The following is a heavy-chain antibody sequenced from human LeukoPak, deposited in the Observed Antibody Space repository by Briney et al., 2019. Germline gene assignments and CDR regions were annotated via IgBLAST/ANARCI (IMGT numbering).Heavy chain of an antibody. CDR1: GFIFSSYG. J-gene: IGHJ4*02. D-gene: IGHD2-2*01. V-gene: IGHV3-21*01. CDR3: ARASTSCYDY. Sequence: GGSLRLSCAASGFIFSSYGMSWVREAPGKGLEWVSSISSSSSYIYYADSVKGRFTISRDNAKNPLYLQMNSLRAEDTAVYYRARASTSCYDYWGQGTLVTVSS. CDR2: ISSSSSYI.